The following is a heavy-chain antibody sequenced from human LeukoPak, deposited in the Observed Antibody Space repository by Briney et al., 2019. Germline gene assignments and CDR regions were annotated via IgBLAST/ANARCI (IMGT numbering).Heavy chain of an antibody. Sequence: GGSLRLSCAGSGFTFGGYGMHWFRQTPGKGLEWVAVIAYDGSRAFYADSVKGRFTISRDNSKNTVSVQMDDLRAEETAVYYCTRYNNDHFDYWGQGTLVTVSS. J-gene: IGHJ4*02. CDR1: GFTFGGYG. V-gene: IGHV3-30*12. CDR3: TRYNNDHFDY. CDR2: IAYDGSRA. D-gene: IGHD1-14*01.